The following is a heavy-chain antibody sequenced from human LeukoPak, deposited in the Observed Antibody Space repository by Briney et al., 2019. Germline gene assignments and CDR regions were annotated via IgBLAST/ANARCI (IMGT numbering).Heavy chain of an antibody. CDR2: IYSGGST. V-gene: IGHV3-53*01. CDR1: GFTLSSYS. CDR3: ARVEQQLVRY. D-gene: IGHD6-13*01. Sequence: GGSLRLSCAASGFTLSSYSMNWVRQAPGNGLGWVSVIYSGGSTYYADSVKGRFTISRDNSKNTLHLQMNSLRAEDTAVYYCARVEQQLVRYWGQGTLVTVSS. J-gene: IGHJ4*02.